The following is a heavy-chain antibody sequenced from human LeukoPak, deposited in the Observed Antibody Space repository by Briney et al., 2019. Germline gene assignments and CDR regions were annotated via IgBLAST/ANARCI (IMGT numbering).Heavy chain of an antibody. D-gene: IGHD6-19*01. Sequence: GGSLRLSCVASGFTFSSYWMSWVRQAPGKGLEWVANIKQDGSEKYYVDSLKGRFNISRDNAKNSLYLQMNSLTAEDTAIYYCVRSLRVAVAASYWGQRTLVTVSS. V-gene: IGHV3-7*01. CDR3: VRSLRVAVAASY. CDR1: GFTFSSYW. CDR2: IKQDGSEK. J-gene: IGHJ4*02.